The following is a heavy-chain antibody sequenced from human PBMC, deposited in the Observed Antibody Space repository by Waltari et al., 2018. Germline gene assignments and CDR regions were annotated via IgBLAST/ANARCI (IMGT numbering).Heavy chain of an antibody. D-gene: IGHD5-12*01. V-gene: IGHV4-39*01. CDR2: IYYRGST. Sequence: WIRQPPGKGLEWIGSIYYRGSTYYNPSLKSRVTISVDTSKNQFSLKRSSVTAADTAVYYCARQYRVKYFDLWGRGTLVTVSS. J-gene: IGHJ2*01. CDR3: ARQYRVKYFDL.